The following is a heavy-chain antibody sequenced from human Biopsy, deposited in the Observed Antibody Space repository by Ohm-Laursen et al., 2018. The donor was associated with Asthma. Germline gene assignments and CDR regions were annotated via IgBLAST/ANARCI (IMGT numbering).Heavy chain of an antibody. V-gene: IGHV1-3*04. Sequence: GASVKVSCKASRYNFISFATHWVRQAPGQRLEWMGWVNTGNGDTKYSQKFQGRVTITRDTSASTAYMELRSLRSEDTATYYCARTYYDFLTGQVKDVFGVWGQGTMVTVSS. D-gene: IGHD3-9*01. CDR2: VNTGNGDT. CDR3: ARTYYDFLTGQVKDVFGV. J-gene: IGHJ3*01. CDR1: RYNFISFA.